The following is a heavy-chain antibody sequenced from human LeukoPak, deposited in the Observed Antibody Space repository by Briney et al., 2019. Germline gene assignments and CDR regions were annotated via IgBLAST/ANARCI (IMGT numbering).Heavy chain of an antibody. J-gene: IGHJ3*02. CDR1: GFTLSNHW. Sequence: GGSLRPSCAASGFTLSNHWMIWVRQAPGKGLECVANIKQDGTEKYYLDSVKGRFTISRDNAKNSLYLQMNSLRDEDTAVYYCATDGVGLLPGDVFNIWGQGTMVTVSS. V-gene: IGHV3-7*01. CDR3: ATDGVGLLPGDVFNI. CDR2: IKQDGTEK. D-gene: IGHD1-26*01.